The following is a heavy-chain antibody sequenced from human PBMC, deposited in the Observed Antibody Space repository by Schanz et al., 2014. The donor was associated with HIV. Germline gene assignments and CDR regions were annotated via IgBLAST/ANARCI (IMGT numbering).Heavy chain of an antibody. CDR3: ACECDYGGNSCFDY. CDR2: ISWNNLNL. J-gene: IGHJ4*02. Sequence: EVQLVESGGGLVQPGRSLRLSCAASGFTFDEYPMHWVRQAPGKGLEWVSGISWNNLNLAYADSVKGRFTISRDNAKNSLYLQMNSLRAEDTALYYCACECDYGGNSCFDYWGQGTLVTVSS. CDR1: GFTFDEYP. D-gene: IGHD4-17*01. V-gene: IGHV3-9*01.